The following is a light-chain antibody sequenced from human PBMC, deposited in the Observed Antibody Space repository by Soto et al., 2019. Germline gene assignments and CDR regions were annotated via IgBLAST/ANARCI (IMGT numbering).Light chain of an antibody. CDR1: QGISDY. Sequence: DIQMTQSPSSLSASVGVRVTITCRASQGISDYLAWYQQKPGKVPKLLIYAASTLQSGVPSRFSGSGSGTDFTLTISSLQPEDVATYYCQKYNSAPLFTFGPGTKVDIK. CDR3: QKYNSAPLFT. V-gene: IGKV1-27*01. CDR2: AAS. J-gene: IGKJ3*01.